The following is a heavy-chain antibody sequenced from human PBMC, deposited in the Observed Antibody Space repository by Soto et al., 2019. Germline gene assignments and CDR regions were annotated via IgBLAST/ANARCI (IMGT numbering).Heavy chain of an antibody. V-gene: IGHV3-23*01. Sequence: GGSLRLSCAASGFSFSTYAMSWVRQAPGKGLEWVSVISGSGGSTYYAYYADSVKGRFTISRDNSKNTLYLQMNSLRAEDTAVYYCARDSSGFRGAFDIWGQGTMVTVS. CDR1: GFSFSTYA. J-gene: IGHJ3*02. D-gene: IGHD3-22*01. CDR3: ARDSSGFRGAFDI. CDR2: ISGSGGST.